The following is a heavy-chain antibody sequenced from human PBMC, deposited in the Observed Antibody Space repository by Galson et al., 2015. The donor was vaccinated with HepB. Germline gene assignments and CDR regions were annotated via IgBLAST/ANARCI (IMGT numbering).Heavy chain of an antibody. V-gene: IGHV3-30-3*01. D-gene: IGHD3-3*01. CDR1: GFTFSAYA. CDR2: ISYDDSYK. CDR3: ARGSFYDFWEDALDI. Sequence: SLRLSCAASGFTFSAYAMHWVRQAPGKGLEWVTVISYDDSYKYYADSAKGRFTISRDNSKNTLYLQMNSLRAEDTAVYFCARGSFYDFWEDALDIWGQGTMVTVSS. J-gene: IGHJ3*02.